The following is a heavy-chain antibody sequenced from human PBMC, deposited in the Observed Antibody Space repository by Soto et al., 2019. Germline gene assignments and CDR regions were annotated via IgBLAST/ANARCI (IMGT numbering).Heavy chain of an antibody. Sequence: ESGGGVVQPGRSLRLSCAASGFTFSSYGMHWVRQAPGKGLEWVAVISYDGSNKYYADSVKGRFTISRDNSKNTLYLQMNSLRAEDTAVYYCAMPAYYDSSGYLDYWGQGTLVTVSS. CDR1: GFTFSSYG. D-gene: IGHD3-22*01. V-gene: IGHV3-30*03. CDR2: ISYDGSNK. J-gene: IGHJ4*02. CDR3: AMPAYYDSSGYLDY.